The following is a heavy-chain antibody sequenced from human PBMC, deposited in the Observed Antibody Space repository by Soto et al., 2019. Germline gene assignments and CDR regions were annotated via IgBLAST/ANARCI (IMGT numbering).Heavy chain of an antibody. D-gene: IGHD6-13*01. CDR3: ARVFSTGSSWTPFDY. J-gene: IGHJ4*02. V-gene: IGHV1-69*13. CDR2: IIPIFGTA. CDR1: GGTFSSYA. Sequence: ASVKVSCKASGGTFSSYAISGVRQAPGQGLEWMGGIIPIFGTANYAQKFQGRVTITADESTSTANMELSRLRSEDTAVYYCARVFSTGSSWTPFDYWGQGTLVTVSS.